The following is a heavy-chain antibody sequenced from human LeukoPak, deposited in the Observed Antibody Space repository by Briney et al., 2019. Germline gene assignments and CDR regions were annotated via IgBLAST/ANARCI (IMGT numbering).Heavy chain of an antibody. CDR2: ISAYNGNT. D-gene: IGHD6-19*01. Sequence: GASVKVSCKASGYTFTSYGISWVRQAPGRGLEWMGWISAYNGNTNYAQKLQGRVTMTTDTSTSTAYMELRSLRSDDTAVYYCARAKYSSGGGHFWTYYFDYWGQGTLVTVSS. CDR1: GYTFTSYG. V-gene: IGHV1-18*01. CDR3: ARAKYSSGGGHFWTYYFDY. J-gene: IGHJ4*02.